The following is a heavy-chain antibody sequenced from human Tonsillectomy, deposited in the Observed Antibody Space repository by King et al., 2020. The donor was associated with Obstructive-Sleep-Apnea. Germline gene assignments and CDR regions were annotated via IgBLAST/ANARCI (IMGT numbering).Heavy chain of an antibody. J-gene: IGHJ3*02. D-gene: IGHD3-10*01. Sequence: VQLVESGGGVVQPGRSLRLSCAASGFTFSDYAMDWVRQAPGKGLEWVAVIAYDGGIKYYADSVKGRFTISRDNSKDTLFLQMSSLTPEDTAVYYCARPLGQMIRERDGFHIWGQGTVVTVSS. CDR2: IAYDGGIK. CDR1: GFTFSDYA. V-gene: IGHV3-30-3*01. CDR3: ARPLGQMIRERDGFHI.